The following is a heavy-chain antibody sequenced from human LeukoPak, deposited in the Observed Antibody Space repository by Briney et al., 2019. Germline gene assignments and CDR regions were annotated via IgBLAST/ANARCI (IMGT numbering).Heavy chain of an antibody. V-gene: IGHV4-59*01. J-gene: IGHJ6*02. Sequence: SEALSLTCTVSGGSISSYYWSWIRQPPGKGLEWIGYIYYSGSTNYNPSLKSRVTISVDTSKNQFSLKLSSVTAADTAVYYCARERSIKLHYYGMDVWGQGTTVTVSS. CDR3: ARERSIKLHYYGMDV. CDR1: GGSISSYY. CDR2: IYYSGST. D-gene: IGHD5-18*01.